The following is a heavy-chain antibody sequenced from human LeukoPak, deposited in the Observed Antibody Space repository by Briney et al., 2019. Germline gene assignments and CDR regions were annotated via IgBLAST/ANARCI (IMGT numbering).Heavy chain of an antibody. D-gene: IGHD3-9*01. Sequence: GGSLRLSCAASGFTFSSYAMHWVRQAPGKGLEWLAVISYDGSNKYYADSVKGRFTISRDNAKNSLYLQMNSLRPEDTALYYCARGILTGLGYYYYYMDVWGKGTTVTVSS. CDR1: GFTFSSYA. J-gene: IGHJ6*03. CDR3: ARGILTGLGYYYYYMDV. V-gene: IGHV3-30*04. CDR2: ISYDGSNK.